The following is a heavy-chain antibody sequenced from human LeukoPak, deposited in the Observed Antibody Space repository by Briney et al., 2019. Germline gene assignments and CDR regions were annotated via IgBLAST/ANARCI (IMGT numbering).Heavy chain of an antibody. J-gene: IGHJ2*01. D-gene: IGHD5-12*01. CDR3: AKEYSGYDWNFDL. Sequence: PGRSLRLSCAASGFTFDDYAMHWVRQAPGKGLEWVSGISWNSGSIGYADSVKGRFTISRDNAKSSLYLQMNSLRAEDTALYYCAKEYSGYDWNFDLWGRGTLVTVSS. CDR1: GFTFDDYA. V-gene: IGHV3-9*01. CDR2: ISWNSGSI.